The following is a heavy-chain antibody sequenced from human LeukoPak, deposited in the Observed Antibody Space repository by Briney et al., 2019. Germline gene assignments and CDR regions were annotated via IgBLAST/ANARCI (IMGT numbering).Heavy chain of an antibody. D-gene: IGHD4-17*01. J-gene: IGHJ4*02. Sequence: GGTLRLSCAASGFTFSSYGMSWVRQAPGKGLEWVSAISGSGGSTYYADSVKGRFTISRDNSKNTLYLQLNSLRAEDTAVYYCAKDRPTVTTRPPFDYWGQGTLVTVSS. CDR1: GFTFSSYG. CDR2: ISGSGGST. CDR3: AKDRPTVTTRPPFDY. V-gene: IGHV3-23*01.